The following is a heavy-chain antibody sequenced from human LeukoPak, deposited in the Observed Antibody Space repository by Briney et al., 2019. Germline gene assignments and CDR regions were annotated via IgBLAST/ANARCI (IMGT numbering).Heavy chain of an antibody. J-gene: IGHJ4*02. CDR3: ARPNFRGATYYFDY. D-gene: IGHD3-10*01. CDR1: GYTFTSYD. Sequence: GASVKVSCKASGYTFTSYDINWVRQATGQGLEWMGWMNPNSGGTNYAQKFQGRVTMTRDTSISTAYMELSRLRSDDTAVYYCARPNFRGATYYFDYWGQGTLVTVSS. V-gene: IGHV1-2*02. CDR2: MNPNSGGT.